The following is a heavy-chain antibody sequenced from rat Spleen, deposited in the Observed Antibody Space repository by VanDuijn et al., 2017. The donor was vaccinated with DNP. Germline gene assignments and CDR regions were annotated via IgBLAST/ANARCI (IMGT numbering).Heavy chain of an antibody. V-gene: IGHV5-20*01. CDR1: GFTFSDYY. CDR3: AKDRGFTYTTDYWSAMDA. J-gene: IGHJ4*01. CDR2: MRYEGDNT. D-gene: IGHD1-6*01. Sequence: EVQLVESGGGLVQPGGSLKLSCAASGFTFSDYYMAWVRQAPTKGLEWVAYMRYEGDNTYRGDSVKGRFTSSRDNAKSTLYLQMDSLRSEDTATYYCAKDRGFTYTTDYWSAMDAWGQGTSVTVSS.